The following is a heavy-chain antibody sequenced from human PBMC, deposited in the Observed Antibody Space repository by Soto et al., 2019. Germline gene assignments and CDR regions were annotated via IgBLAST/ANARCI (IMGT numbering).Heavy chain of an antibody. CDR3: ARDTGTIDQDEYYGMDV. D-gene: IGHD3-3*01. CDR1: GGSISSGDYY. Sequence: SETLSLTCTVSGGSISSGDYYWSWIRQPPGKGLEWIGYIYYSGSTYYNPSLKSRVTISVDTSKNQFSLKLSSVTAADTAVYYCARDTGTIDQDEYYGMDVWGQGTTVTVSS. J-gene: IGHJ6*02. V-gene: IGHV4-30-4*01. CDR2: IYYSGST.